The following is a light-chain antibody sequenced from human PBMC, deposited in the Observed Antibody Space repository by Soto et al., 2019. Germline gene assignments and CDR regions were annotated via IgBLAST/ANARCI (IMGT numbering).Light chain of an antibody. V-gene: IGKV3-15*01. CDR3: QQYNNWPLT. J-gene: IGKJ3*01. CDR2: GAS. Sequence: EIVMTQSPATLSVSPGERAILSCRASQSVSSDLAWYQQRPGQAPRLLIYGASTRATGIPARFSGSGSGADFTITISSLQSEDFAVYYWQQYNNWPLTFGPGTKVDIK. CDR1: QSVSSD.